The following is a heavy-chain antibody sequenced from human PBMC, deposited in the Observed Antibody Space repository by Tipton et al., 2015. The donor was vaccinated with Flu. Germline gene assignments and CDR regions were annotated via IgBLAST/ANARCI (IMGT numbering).Heavy chain of an antibody. V-gene: IGHV4-61*01. CDR1: GGSVSSGSYY. D-gene: IGHD2-2*01. CDR2: IYYSGST. J-gene: IGHJ6*03. CDR3: ARGRYQLPFKRGPDYYHYYYMDV. Sequence: TLSLTCTVSGGSVSSGSYYWSWIRQPPGKGLEWIGYIYYSGSTNYNPSLKSRVTISVDTSKNQFSLKLSSVTAADTAVYYCARGRYQLPFKRGPDYYHYYYMDVWGKGTTVTVSS.